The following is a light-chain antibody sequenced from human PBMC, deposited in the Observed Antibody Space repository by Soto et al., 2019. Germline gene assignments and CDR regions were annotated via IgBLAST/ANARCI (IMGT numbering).Light chain of an antibody. V-gene: IGKV1-5*03. CDR2: EAS. Sequence: DIQMTQSPSTLSASVGDRVTITCRASQSISSWLVWYQQRPGKAPNLLIYEASTLAGGVPLRFSGSGSGTEFTLTINSLQPDDFATYYCQYYRPYSRTFGQGTKVEIK. J-gene: IGKJ1*01. CDR3: QYYRPYSRT. CDR1: QSISSW.